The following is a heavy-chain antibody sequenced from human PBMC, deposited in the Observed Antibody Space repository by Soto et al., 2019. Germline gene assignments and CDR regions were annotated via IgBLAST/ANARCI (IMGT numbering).Heavy chain of an antibody. CDR3: ARGHIPAAGPSYYFDY. CDR1: GYTFTSYY. V-gene: IGHV1-46*01. J-gene: IGHJ4*02. D-gene: IGHD2-2*01. CDR2: INPSGGST. Sequence: ASVKVSCKASGYTFTSYYMHWVRQAPGQGLEWMGIINPSGGSTSYAQKFQGRVTMTRDTSTSTVYMELSSLRSEDTAVYYCARGHIPAAGPSYYFDYWGQGTLVTVSS.